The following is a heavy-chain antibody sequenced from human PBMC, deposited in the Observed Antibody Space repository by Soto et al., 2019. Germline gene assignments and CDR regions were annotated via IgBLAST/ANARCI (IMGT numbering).Heavy chain of an antibody. CDR1: GYTFTGYY. J-gene: IGHJ6*02. CDR2: VNPNSGGT. V-gene: IGHV1-2*04. D-gene: IGHD1-1*01. Sequence: ASVKVSCKASGYTFTGYYMHWVRQAPGQGLEWMGWVNPNSGGTNYAQKFQGWVTMTRDTSISTAYMELSRLRSDDTAVYYCARGLLLEPLGGYGMDVWGQGTTVTVSS. CDR3: ARGLLLEPLGGYGMDV.